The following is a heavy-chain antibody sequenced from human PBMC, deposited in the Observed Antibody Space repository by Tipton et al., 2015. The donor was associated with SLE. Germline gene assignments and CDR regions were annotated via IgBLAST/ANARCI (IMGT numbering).Heavy chain of an antibody. CDR2: VSHSGTT. V-gene: IGHV4-38-2*02. J-gene: IGHJ4*01. D-gene: IGHD3-16*02. CDR3: ARDPLVRSPGAGGFFDL. Sequence: TLSLTCTVSGYSIGSGFYWGWIRQPPGKGVEWIATVSHSGTTYYSPPLRSRLSVSIDTSKNQFSLKLTSVTAADTAVYYCARDPLVRSPGAGGFFDLWGHGTLVTVSS. CDR1: GYSIGSGFY.